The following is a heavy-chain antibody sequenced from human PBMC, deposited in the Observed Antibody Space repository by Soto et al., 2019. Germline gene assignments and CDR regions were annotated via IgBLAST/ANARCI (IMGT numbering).Heavy chain of an antibody. J-gene: IGHJ4*02. Sequence: QVQLVQSGAEVKKPGASVKVSCKASGYTFTSYGISWVRQAPGQGLEWMGWISANNGNTKYAQKFQGRVTMTTDTSTRTAYMELRSLRSDDTAVYYCARDVCSSTSCYFDYWGQGTLVTVSS. V-gene: IGHV1-18*01. CDR3: ARDVCSSTSCYFDY. CDR1: GYTFTSYG. D-gene: IGHD2-2*01. CDR2: ISANNGNT.